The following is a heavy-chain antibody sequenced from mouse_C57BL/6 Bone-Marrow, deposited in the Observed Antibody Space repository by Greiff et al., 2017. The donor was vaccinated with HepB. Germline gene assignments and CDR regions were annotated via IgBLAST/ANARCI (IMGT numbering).Heavy chain of an antibody. D-gene: IGHD1-1*01. CDR1: GFTFSSYG. Sequence: EVKLQESGGDLVKPGGSLKLSCAASGFTFSSYGMSWVRQTPDKRLEWVATISSGGSYTYYPDSVKGRFTISRDNAKNTLYLQMSSLKSEDTAMYYCARPYYYGRDFDVWGTGTTVTVSS. J-gene: IGHJ1*03. V-gene: IGHV5-6*01. CDR3: ARPYYYGRDFDV. CDR2: ISSGGSYT.